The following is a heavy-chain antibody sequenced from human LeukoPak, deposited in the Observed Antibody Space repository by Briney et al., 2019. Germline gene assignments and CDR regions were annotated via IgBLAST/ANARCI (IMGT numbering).Heavy chain of an antibody. CDR1: GFTFSSYA. Sequence: PGGSLRLSCAASGFTFSSYAMSWVRQAPGKGLEWVSAISGSGGSTYYADSVKGRCTISRDNSKNTLYLQMNSLRAEDTAVYYCAKFHGYSSGWLPSNLDYYYYMDVWGKGTTVTVSS. D-gene: IGHD6-19*01. V-gene: IGHV3-23*01. CDR2: ISGSGGST. CDR3: AKFHGYSSGWLPSNLDYYYYMDV. J-gene: IGHJ6*03.